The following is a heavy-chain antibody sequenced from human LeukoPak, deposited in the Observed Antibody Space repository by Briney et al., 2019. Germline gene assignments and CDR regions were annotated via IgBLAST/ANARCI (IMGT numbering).Heavy chain of an antibody. J-gene: IGHJ3*02. CDR1: GYAFSSYG. CDR3: ARSHDTAMAFGDAFDI. V-gene: IGHV1-18*01. Sequence: GASVKVSCKASGYAFSSYGFSWVRQAPGQGLEWMGWISAYDGNTKSVEKLQGRVTMATDTSTSTAYMELRSLRSDDTAVYYCARSHDTAMAFGDAFDIWGQGTMVTVSS. D-gene: IGHD5-18*01. CDR2: ISAYDGNT.